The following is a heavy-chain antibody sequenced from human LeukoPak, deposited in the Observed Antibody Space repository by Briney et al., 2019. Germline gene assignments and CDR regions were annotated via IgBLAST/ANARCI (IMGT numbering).Heavy chain of an antibody. D-gene: IGHD4-17*01. CDR2: ISAYNGNT. CDR3: ARDLAYGDYGPRFDY. J-gene: IGHJ4*02. CDR1: GYTFTSYG. Sequence: VASVKVSCKASGYTFTSYGISWVRQAPGRGLEWMGWISAYNGNTNYAQKLQGRVTMTTDTSTSTAYMELRSLRSDDTAVYYCARDLAYGDYGPRFDYWGQGTLVTVSS. V-gene: IGHV1-18*01.